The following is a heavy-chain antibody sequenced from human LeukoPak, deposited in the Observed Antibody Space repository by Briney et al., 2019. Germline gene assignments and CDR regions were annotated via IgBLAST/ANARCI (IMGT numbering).Heavy chain of an antibody. CDR1: GFTFTSYY. CDR3: AAPWGSGYSSYPRYYYGMDV. V-gene: IGHV3-48*03. D-gene: IGHD3-3*01. J-gene: IGHJ6*02. CDR2: ISSSGSTI. Sequence: QPGGSLRLSCAASGFTFTSYYMHWVRQAPGKGLGGVSYISSSGSTIYYADSVKGRFTISRDNAKNSLYLQMNSLRAEDTAVYYCAAPWGSGYSSYPRYYYGMDVWGQGTTVTVSS.